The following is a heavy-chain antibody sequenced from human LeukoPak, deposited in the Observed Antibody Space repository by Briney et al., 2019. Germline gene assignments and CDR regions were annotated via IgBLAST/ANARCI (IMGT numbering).Heavy chain of an antibody. D-gene: IGHD2-15*01. CDR3: ARHWSHSVAQFGRYYWFDP. CDR2: VDTSGRT. CDR1: GGSISGYY. Sequence: SDTLSLTCTVSGGSISGYYWSWIRQPAGKGLEWIGHVDTSGRTSYNSSLMSRVTMSVDTSKNQFSLRLTSVTAADTAVYYCARHWSHSVAQFGRYYWFDPWGQGTLVTVSS. V-gene: IGHV4-4*07. J-gene: IGHJ5*02.